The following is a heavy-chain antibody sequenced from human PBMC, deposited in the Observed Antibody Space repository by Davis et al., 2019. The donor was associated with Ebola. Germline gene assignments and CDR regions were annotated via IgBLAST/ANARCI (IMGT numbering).Heavy chain of an antibody. V-gene: IGHV3-33*01. J-gene: IGHJ6*02. Sequence: PGGSLRLSCAASGFTFSSYGMHWVRQAPGKGLEWVAVIWYDGSNKYYADSVKGRFTISRDNSKNTLYLQMNSLRAEDTAVYYCARGSNNRDIVALLADYYGMDVWGQGTTVTVSS. D-gene: IGHD5-12*01. CDR1: GFTFSSYG. CDR3: ARGSNNRDIVALLADYYGMDV. CDR2: IWYDGSNK.